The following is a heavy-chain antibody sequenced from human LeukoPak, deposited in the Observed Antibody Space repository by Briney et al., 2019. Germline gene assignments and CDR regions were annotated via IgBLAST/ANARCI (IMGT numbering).Heavy chain of an antibody. CDR2: ISGSGGST. CDR3: ARAQPALDY. V-gene: IGHV3-23*01. CDR1: GFTFSSYA. J-gene: IGHJ4*02. D-gene: IGHD2-2*01. Sequence: GGSLRLSCAASGFTFSSYAMSWVRQAPGKGLEWVSAISGSGGSTYYADSVKGRFIISSDSSQNLVHLQMNSLTVEDTALYYCARAQPALDYWGQGTLVTVSS.